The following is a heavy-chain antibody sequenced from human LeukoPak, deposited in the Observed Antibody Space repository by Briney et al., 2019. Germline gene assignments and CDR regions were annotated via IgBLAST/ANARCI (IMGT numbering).Heavy chain of an antibody. CDR1: GGSIISSSYY. Sequence: PSETLSLTCTVSGGSIISSSYYWGWIRPPPGKGLEWIGSIYYSGITYYNPSLKSRVTISVDTSKNQFSLKLSSVTAADTAVYYWARHGNWGGPDYLGQGTLVTVSS. CDR3: ARHGNWGGPDY. V-gene: IGHV4-39*01. CDR2: IYYSGIT. J-gene: IGHJ4*02. D-gene: IGHD7-27*01.